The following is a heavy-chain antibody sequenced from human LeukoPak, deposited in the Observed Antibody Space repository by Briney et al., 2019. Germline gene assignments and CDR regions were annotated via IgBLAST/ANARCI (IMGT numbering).Heavy chain of an antibody. CDR3: AKAGWLSYYFDY. CDR1: GFTFSSYA. CDR2: ISGSGGST. V-gene: IGHV3-23*01. Sequence: GGSLRLSCAASGFTFSSYAMNWVRQAPGKGLEWVSAISGSGGSTYYADSVKGRFTISRDNSKNTLYLQMDSLRAEDTAVYYCAKAGWLSYYFDYWGQGTLVTVSS. D-gene: IGHD6-19*01. J-gene: IGHJ4*02.